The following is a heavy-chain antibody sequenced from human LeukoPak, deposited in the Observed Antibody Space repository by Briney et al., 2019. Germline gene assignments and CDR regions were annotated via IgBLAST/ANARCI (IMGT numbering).Heavy chain of an antibody. Sequence: TLSLTCTVSGGSISSGDYYWSWIRQPPGKGLEWIGYIYYSGSTYYNPSLKSRVTISVDTSKNQFSLKLSSVTAADTAVYYCAQRARYYDILTGYYDLDDYWGQGTLVTVSS. CDR1: GGSISSGDYY. CDR3: AQRARYYDILTGYYDLDDY. V-gene: IGHV4-30-4*08. CDR2: IYYSGST. D-gene: IGHD3-9*01. J-gene: IGHJ4*02.